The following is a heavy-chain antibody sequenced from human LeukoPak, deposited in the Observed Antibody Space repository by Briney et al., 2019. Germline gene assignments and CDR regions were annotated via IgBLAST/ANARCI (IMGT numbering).Heavy chain of an antibody. J-gene: IGHJ3*02. CDR3: AREGRLQSFGI. CDR1: GGSISSSSYY. D-gene: IGHD5-24*01. Sequence: PSETLSLTCTLSGGSISSSSYYWGWIRQPPGKGLEWIGSLYYSGSTNYNPSLKSRVTISVDTSKNQFSLKLSSVTAADTAVYYCAREGRLQSFGIWGQGTMVTVSS. CDR2: LYYSGST. V-gene: IGHV4-39*07.